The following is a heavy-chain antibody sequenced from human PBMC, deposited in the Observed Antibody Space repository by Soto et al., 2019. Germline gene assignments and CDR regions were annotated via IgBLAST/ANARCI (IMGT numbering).Heavy chain of an antibody. D-gene: IGHD7-27*01. V-gene: IGHV1-46*01. Sequence: ASVKVSCKASGYTFTNYYIHWVRQAPGQGLEWMGIINPSTGSTTYAQKFQGGVTMTRDTSTSTVFMELSSLRFEDTAIYYCANRGANWGPPDVVFDFGGKGTMVTVS. J-gene: IGHJ3*01. CDR3: ANRGANWGPPDVVFDF. CDR2: INPSTGST. CDR1: GYTFTNYY.